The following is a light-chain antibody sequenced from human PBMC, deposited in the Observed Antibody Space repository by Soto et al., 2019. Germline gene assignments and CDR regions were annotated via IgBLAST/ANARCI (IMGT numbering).Light chain of an antibody. CDR2: DAS. CDR3: QQRSNWAIT. Sequence: EIVLTQSPATLSFSPGERATLSCRSSQSVSSYLAWYQQKPGQAPSLLIYDASNRATCIPARFSGSGSGTDFTLTISSLEPEDFAVYYCQQRSNWAITFGQGTRLEIK. J-gene: IGKJ5*01. V-gene: IGKV3-11*01. CDR1: QSVSSY.